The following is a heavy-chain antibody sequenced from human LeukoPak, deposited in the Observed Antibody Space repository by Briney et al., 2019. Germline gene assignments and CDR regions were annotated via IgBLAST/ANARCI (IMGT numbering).Heavy chain of an antibody. D-gene: IGHD3-10*01. V-gene: IGHV3-48*04. CDR1: GFTFSSYG. J-gene: IGHJ4*02. CDR3: ARGRAWFGELYLDY. CDR2: ISSSGSTI. Sequence: PGGSLRLSCAASGFTFSSYGMNWVRQAPGKGLEWVSYISSSGSTIYYADSVKGRFTISRDNAKNSLYLQMNSLRAEDTAVYYCARGRAWFGELYLDYWGQGTLVTVYS.